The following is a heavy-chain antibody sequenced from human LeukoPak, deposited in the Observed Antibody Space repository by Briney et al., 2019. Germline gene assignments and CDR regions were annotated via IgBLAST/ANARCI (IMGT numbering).Heavy chain of an antibody. CDR2: VYYTGST. CDR1: GGSISSYY. D-gene: IGHD6-13*01. J-gene: IGHJ3*01. CDR3: ARISSSNWYNERGAFDV. V-gene: IGHV4-59*01. Sequence: SETLSLTCTVSGGSISSYYWSRVRQPPGKGLEWIGFVYYTGSTNYSPSLKSRVTISVDTSKNQFSLKLRSVTAADTAVYYCARISSSNWYNERGAFDVWGQGTMVTVSS.